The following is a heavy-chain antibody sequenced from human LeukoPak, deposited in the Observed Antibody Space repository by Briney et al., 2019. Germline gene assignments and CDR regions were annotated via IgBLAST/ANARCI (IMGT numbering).Heavy chain of an antibody. CDR3: ARDGQNGSPYATDV. CDR1: GFTFRSHG. D-gene: IGHD3-10*01. CDR2: IWYDGRNE. J-gene: IGHJ6*02. V-gene: IGHV3-33*01. Sequence: GGSLRLSCAASGFTFRSHGMHWVRKAPGKGLEWVAGIWYDGRNEDYADSVKGRFTISRDNSKNTLYLQMNSLRVEDTAVYYCARDGQNGSPYATDVWGQGTTVTVSS.